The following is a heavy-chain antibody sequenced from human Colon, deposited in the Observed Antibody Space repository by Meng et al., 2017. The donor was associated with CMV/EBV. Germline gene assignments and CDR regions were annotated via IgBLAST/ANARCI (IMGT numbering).Heavy chain of an antibody. CDR2: VYYSGST. Sequence: SETLSLTCTVSGGSVSSGYTYWSWIRQPPGQGLEWIGYVYYSGSTNYNPSLKSRVTISVDTSKNEFSLRLNSVTAADTAVYFCAREVRHTSSWSYFFDFWGRGMLVTVSS. J-gene: IGHJ4*02. V-gene: IGHV4-61*01. CDR3: AREVRHTSSWSYFFDF. CDR1: GGSVSSGYTY. D-gene: IGHD6-13*01.